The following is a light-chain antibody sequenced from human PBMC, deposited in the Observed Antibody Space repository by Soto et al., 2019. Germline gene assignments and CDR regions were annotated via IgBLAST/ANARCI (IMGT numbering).Light chain of an antibody. CDR3: QSYDSSLSGRVV. Sequence: QAVVTQPPSVSGAPGQRVTISCTGSRSNIGAGYDVHWYQQLPGTAPKLLIYGNSNRPSGVPDRFSGSKSCTSASLAITGLQAEDEADYCCQSYDSSLSGRVVFGGGTKLTVL. V-gene: IGLV1-40*01. CDR1: RSNIGAGYD. J-gene: IGLJ2*01. CDR2: GNS.